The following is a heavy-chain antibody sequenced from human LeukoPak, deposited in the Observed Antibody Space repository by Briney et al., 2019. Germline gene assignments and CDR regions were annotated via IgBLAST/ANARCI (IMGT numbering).Heavy chain of an antibody. V-gene: IGHV3-7*01. CDR3: ARAVSYYDSSGLYYFDY. Sequence: PGGSLRLSCAASGFTFSSYWMSWARQAPGKGLEWVANIKQDGSEKYYVDSVKGRFTISRDNAKNSLYLQMNSLKAEDTAVYYCARAVSYYDSSGLYYFDYWGQGTLVTVSS. CDR1: GFTFSSYW. J-gene: IGHJ4*02. D-gene: IGHD3-22*01. CDR2: IKQDGSEK.